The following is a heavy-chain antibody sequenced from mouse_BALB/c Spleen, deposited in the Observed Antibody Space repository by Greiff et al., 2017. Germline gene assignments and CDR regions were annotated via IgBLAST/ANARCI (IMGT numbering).Heavy chain of an antibody. CDR1: GFTFSSYG. J-gene: IGHJ2*01. V-gene: IGHV5-6-3*01. CDR3: ARGLYYGSSYYFDY. CDR2: INSNGGST. D-gene: IGHD1-1*01. Sequence: EVQLVESGGGLVQPGGSLKLSCAASGFTFSSYGMSWVRQTPDKRLELVATINSNGGSTYYPDSVKGRFTISRDNAKNTLYLQMSSLKSEDTAMYYCARGLYYGSSYYFDYWGQGTTLTVSS.